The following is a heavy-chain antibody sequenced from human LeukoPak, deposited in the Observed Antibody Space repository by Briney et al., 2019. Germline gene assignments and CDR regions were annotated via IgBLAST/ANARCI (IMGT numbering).Heavy chain of an antibody. V-gene: IGHV4-4*07. CDR2: IYTSGST. CDR3: ARDLTGYSSSWDNWFDP. J-gene: IGHJ5*02. Sequence: SETLSLTCTVSGGSISSYYWSWIRQPAGKGLEWIGRIYTSGSTNYNPSLKSRVTMSVDTSKNQFSLKLSSVTAADTAVYYGARDLTGYSSSWDNWFDPWGQGTLVTVSS. D-gene: IGHD6-13*01. CDR1: GGSISSYY.